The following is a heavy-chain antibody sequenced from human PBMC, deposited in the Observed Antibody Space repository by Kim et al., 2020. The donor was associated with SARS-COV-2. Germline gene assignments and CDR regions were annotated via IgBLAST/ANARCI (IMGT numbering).Heavy chain of an antibody. D-gene: IGHD3-10*01. J-gene: IGHJ6*02. CDR1: GFTFSSYA. Sequence: GGSLRLSCAASGFTFSSYAMHWVRQAPGKGLEWVAVISYGGSNKYYADSVKGRFTISRDNSKNTLYLQMNSLRAEDTAVYYCARPREPVGGSSYYYGSGSYFHYYYGMDVWGQGTTVTVSS. CDR2: ISYGGSNK. V-gene: IGHV3-30*04. CDR3: ARPREPVGGSSYYYGSGSYFHYYYGMDV.